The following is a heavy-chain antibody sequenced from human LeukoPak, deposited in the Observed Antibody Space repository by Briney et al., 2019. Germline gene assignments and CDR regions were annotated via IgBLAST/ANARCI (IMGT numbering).Heavy chain of an antibody. Sequence: PGGSLRLSCAASGFTFSSYSMNWVRQAPGKGLEWISYISSSSSTIYYADSVKGRFTISRDNAKNSLYLQMKRLRAEDTAVYYCARRSGFGELSWGQGTLVTVSS. CDR2: ISSSSSTI. D-gene: IGHD3-10*01. CDR1: GFTFSSYS. V-gene: IGHV3-48*01. CDR3: ARRSGFGELS. J-gene: IGHJ5*02.